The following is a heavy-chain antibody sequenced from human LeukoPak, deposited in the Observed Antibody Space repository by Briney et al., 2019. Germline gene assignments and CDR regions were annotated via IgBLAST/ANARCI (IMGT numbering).Heavy chain of an antibody. CDR3: AREKGYYYDSSLPSYYYGMDV. D-gene: IGHD3-22*01. CDR2: IYTSGST. Sequence: SETLSLTCTVSGGSISSYYWSWIRQPAGKGLEWIGRIYTSGSTNYNPSLKSRVTISVDTSKNQFSLKLSSVTAADTAVYYCAREKGYYYDSSLPSYYYGMDVWGQGTTVTVSS. CDR1: GGSISSYY. J-gene: IGHJ6*02. V-gene: IGHV4-4*07.